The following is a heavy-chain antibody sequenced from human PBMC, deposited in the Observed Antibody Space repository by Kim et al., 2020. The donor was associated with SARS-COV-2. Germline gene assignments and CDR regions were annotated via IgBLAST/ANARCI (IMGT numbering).Heavy chain of an antibody. Sequence: FQGQVTISADKSISTAYLQWSSLKASDTAMYYCARRMYYYDSSGPRGFDYWGQGTLVTVSS. D-gene: IGHD3-22*01. V-gene: IGHV5-51*01. J-gene: IGHJ4*02. CDR3: ARRMYYYDSSGPRGFDY.